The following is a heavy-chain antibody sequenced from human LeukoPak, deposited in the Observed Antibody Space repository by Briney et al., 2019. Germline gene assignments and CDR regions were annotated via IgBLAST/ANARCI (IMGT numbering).Heavy chain of an antibody. Sequence: PGGSLRLSCAASGFTVSSNYMSWVRQAPGRGLEWVSLIYSDDSTYCADSVKGRFTISRDNSKNTLYLQVNSLRAEDTAVYYCARVYDSSGSYPHYYGMDVWGQGTTVTVSS. CDR2: IYSDDST. J-gene: IGHJ6*02. D-gene: IGHD3-22*01. CDR1: GFTVSSNY. CDR3: ARVYDSSGSYPHYYGMDV. V-gene: IGHV3-53*01.